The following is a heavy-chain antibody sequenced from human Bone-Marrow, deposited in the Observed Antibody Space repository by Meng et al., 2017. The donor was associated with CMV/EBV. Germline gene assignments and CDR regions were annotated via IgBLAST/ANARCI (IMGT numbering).Heavy chain of an antibody. D-gene: IGHD1-26*01. V-gene: IGHV1-2*02. J-gene: IGHJ3*02. CDR3: ARWDPAKNAFDI. Sequence: ASVKVSCKASGYTFTDYYIHWVRQAPGQGLEWMGWINPNSGGTNYPQKFQGRVTMTRDTSISTAYMELRRLRSDDTAVFYCARWDPAKNAFDIWAQGARVTVAS. CDR1: GYTFTDYY. CDR2: INPNSGGT.